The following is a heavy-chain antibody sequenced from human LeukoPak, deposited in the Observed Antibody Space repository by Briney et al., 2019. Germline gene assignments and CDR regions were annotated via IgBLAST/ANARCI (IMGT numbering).Heavy chain of an antibody. Sequence: GGSLRLSCAASGFTFTTNWMTWVRQAPGKGLEWVATINQDGSEKYYVDSVKGRFTISRDNAKNSLFLQMNSLRAEDTAVYYCARDRITDFCSGYYTNYFDYWGQGTLVTVSS. D-gene: IGHD3-3*01. J-gene: IGHJ4*02. CDR3: ARDRITDFCSGYYTNYFDY. CDR2: INQDGSEK. V-gene: IGHV3-7*01. CDR1: GFTFTTNW.